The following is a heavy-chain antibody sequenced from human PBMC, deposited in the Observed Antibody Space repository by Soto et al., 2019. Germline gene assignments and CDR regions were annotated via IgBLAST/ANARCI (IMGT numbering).Heavy chain of an antibody. Sequence: ASVKVSCKASGYTFTGYYMHWVRQAPGQGLEWMGWINPNSGGTNYAQKFQGWVTMTSDTSISTAYMELSRLRSDDTAVYYCARDGRDYYYYGMDVWGQGTTVTVSS. CDR2: INPNSGGT. V-gene: IGHV1-2*04. CDR1: GYTFTGYY. CDR3: ARDGRDYYYYGMDV. D-gene: IGHD1-26*01. J-gene: IGHJ6*02.